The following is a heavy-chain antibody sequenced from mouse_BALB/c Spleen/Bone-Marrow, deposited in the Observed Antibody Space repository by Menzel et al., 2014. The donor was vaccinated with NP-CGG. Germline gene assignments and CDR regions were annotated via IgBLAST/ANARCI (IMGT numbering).Heavy chain of an antibody. J-gene: IGHJ1*01. Sequence: EVQRVESGGGLVQPGGSLRLSCATSGFTFSDFYMEWVRQPPGKRLEWIAASRNKANDYTTEYSASVKGRFIASRDTSQSILYLQMNALRAEDTAIYYCARDYYGSSYWYFDVWGAGTTVTVSS. CDR1: GFTFSDFY. CDR2: SRNKANDYTT. V-gene: IGHV7-1*02. D-gene: IGHD1-1*01. CDR3: ARDYYGSSYWYFDV.